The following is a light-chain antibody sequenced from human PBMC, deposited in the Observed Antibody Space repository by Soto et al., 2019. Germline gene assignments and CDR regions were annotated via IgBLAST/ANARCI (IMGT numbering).Light chain of an antibody. J-gene: IGLJ1*01. V-gene: IGLV2-14*01. CDR2: VVS. CDR3: SSYRSGGTFV. Sequence: QSALAQPASVSGSPGQSIAISCTGTSSDVGGYNYVSWHQQHPGKAPKVLISVVSNRPSGVSNRFSGSKSGNTASLTISGLQAEVEADYYCSSYRSGGTFVFGSGTKVTVL. CDR1: SSDVGGYNY.